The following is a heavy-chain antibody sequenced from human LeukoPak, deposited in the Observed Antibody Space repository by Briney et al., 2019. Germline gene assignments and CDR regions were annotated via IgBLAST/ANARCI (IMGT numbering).Heavy chain of an antibody. Sequence: GGSLRLSCAASGFTFSSYAMHWVRQAPGKGREYVSAISSNGGSTYYANSVKGRFTISRDNSKNTLYLQMGSLRAEDMAVYYCARVPVAYCGGDCPYYFDYWGQGTLVTVSS. D-gene: IGHD2-21*02. CDR2: ISSNGGST. J-gene: IGHJ4*02. CDR3: ARVPVAYCGGDCPYYFDY. CDR1: GFTFSSYA. V-gene: IGHV3-64*01.